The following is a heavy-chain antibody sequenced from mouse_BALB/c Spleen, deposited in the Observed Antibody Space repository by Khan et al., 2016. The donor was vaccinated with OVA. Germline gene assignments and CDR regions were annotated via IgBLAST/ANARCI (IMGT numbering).Heavy chain of an antibody. CDR3: AKNDMYDVYVDY. D-gene: IGHD2-14*01. CDR2: IYPFNDDT. Sequence: IQLVQSGPELVKPGASVKMSCEASGYTFTSYVIHWVKQKPGQGLEWIGYIYPFNDDTKYNEKFKGKATLTSDTSSSTAYMELRSLTSEDSAVYYCAKNDMYDVYVDYWGQGTTLTVSS. J-gene: IGHJ2*01. CDR1: GYTFTSYV. V-gene: IGHV1S136*01.